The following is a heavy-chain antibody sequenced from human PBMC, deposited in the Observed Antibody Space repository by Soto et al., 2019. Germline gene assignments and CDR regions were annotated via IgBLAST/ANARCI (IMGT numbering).Heavy chain of an antibody. J-gene: IGHJ4*02. CDR3: ARDDIGVAVAVNFDY. D-gene: IGHD6-19*01. Sequence: GASVKVSCKASGDTFTSYGISWVRQAPGQGLEWMGWISVYNGNTNYAQKLQGRVTMTTDTSTSTAYMELRSLRSDDTAVYYCARDDIGVAVAVNFDYWGQGTLVTVSS. CDR2: ISVYNGNT. CDR1: GDTFTSYG. V-gene: IGHV1-18*01.